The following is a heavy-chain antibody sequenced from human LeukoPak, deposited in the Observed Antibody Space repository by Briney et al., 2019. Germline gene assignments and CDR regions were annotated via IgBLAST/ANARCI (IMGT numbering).Heavy chain of an antibody. J-gene: IGHJ4*02. D-gene: IGHD3-16*01. V-gene: IGHV4-38-2*01. Sequence: SETLSLTCAVSGYSITSDYYWGWIRQSPGKGLEWIGSISDGGNTYYNSSIESRVTISRDTSKNQFSLKLTSVTASDPAVYYCARVMRGSQFDYWGQGTLVTVSS. CDR2: ISDGGNT. CDR3: ARVMRGSQFDY. CDR1: GYSITSDYY.